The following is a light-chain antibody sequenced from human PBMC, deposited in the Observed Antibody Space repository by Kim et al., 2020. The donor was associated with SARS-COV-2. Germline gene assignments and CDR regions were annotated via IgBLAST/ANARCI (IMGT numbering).Light chain of an antibody. J-gene: IGLJ3*02. CDR2: LNSDGSH. CDR3: QTWGTGIRV. CDR1: SGHRNYA. Sequence: QLVLTQSPSASASLGASVKLTCTLSSGHRNYAIAWHQQQPEKGPRYLMKLNSDGSHSKGDGIPDRFSGSSSGAERYLTISSLQSEDEADYYCQTWGTGIRVFRGGTKLTVL. V-gene: IGLV4-69*01.